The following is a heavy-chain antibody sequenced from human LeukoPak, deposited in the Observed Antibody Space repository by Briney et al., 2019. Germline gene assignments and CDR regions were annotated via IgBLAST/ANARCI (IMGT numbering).Heavy chain of an antibody. CDR3: ARDHYDFWSGYKGMDV. J-gene: IGHJ6*02. CDR1: GGPISSYY. Sequence: SETLSLTCTVSGGPISSYYWSWIRQPPGKGLEWIGYIYYSGSTNYNPSLKSRVTISVDTSKNQFSLKLSSVTAADTAVYYCARDHYDFWSGYKGMDVWGQGTTVTVSS. D-gene: IGHD3-3*01. CDR2: IYYSGST. V-gene: IGHV4-59*01.